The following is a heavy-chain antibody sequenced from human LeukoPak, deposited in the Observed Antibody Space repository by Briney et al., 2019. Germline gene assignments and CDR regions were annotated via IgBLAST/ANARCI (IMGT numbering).Heavy chain of an antibody. CDR3: ARDPRLRYYFDY. D-gene: IGHD7-27*01. J-gene: IGHJ4*02. Sequence: GGSLRLSCAASGFTFNIFGMHWVRQVPGNGLEWVAVLWADGNTAHYADSVKGRFTISRDSSENTLYLQMNSLRSEDTAVYYCARDPRLRYYFDYWGQGTLVTVSS. CDR1: GFTFNIFG. CDR2: LWADGNTA. V-gene: IGHV3-33*01.